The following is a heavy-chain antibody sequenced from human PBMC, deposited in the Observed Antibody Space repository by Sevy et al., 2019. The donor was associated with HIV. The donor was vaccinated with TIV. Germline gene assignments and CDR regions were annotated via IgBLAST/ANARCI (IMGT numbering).Heavy chain of an antibody. CDR2: INQAGSDK. Sequence: GGSLRLSCAASGFTFSDSWMTWVRQGPGKGLEWVANINQAGSDKYYVDSVRGRFTISRDNAKNLLYLQMNSLRVEDTALYYCAGGGFLSRYWGQGSLVTVSS. CDR1: GFTFSDSW. J-gene: IGHJ4*02. D-gene: IGHD2-15*01. V-gene: IGHV3-7*01. CDR3: AGGGFLSRY.